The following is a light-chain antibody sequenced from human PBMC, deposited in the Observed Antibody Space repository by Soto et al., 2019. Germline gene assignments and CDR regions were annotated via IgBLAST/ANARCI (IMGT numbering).Light chain of an antibody. CDR2: STN. CDR1: SGSVSASYF. CDR3: VLYMGSGISV. J-gene: IGLJ2*01. Sequence: QTVMTQEPSFSVSPGGTVTLTCGLSSGSVSASYFPSWYQQTPGQAPRTLIYSTNTRSSGVPARFSGSILGNKAALTITGAQADDESDYYCVLYMGSGISVFGGGTKLTVL. V-gene: IGLV8-61*01.